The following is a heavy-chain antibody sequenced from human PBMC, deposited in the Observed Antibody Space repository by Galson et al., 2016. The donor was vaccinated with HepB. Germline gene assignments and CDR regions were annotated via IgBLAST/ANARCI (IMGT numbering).Heavy chain of an antibody. J-gene: IGHJ4*02. Sequence: SLRLSCAASGFTFSGYAMSWVRQAPGKGLEWVSSISGDGATTYSSDSVKVRFTISRDNSKNTVYLQMNILRGEDTAVYYCAKGAILFAKKHYYLHYWGQGTLVAVSS. CDR1: GFTFSGYA. D-gene: IGHD2-21*01. V-gene: IGHV3-23*01. CDR3: AKGAILFAKKHYYLHY. CDR2: ISGDGATT.